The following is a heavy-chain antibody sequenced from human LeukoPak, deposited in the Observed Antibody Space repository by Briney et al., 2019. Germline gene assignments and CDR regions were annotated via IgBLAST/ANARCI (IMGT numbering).Heavy chain of an antibody. J-gene: IGHJ4*02. Sequence: PGGSLRLSCTVSGFTVSSNSMSWVRQAPGKGLEWVSFIYSDNTHYSDSVKGRFTISRDNSKNTLYLQMNSLRAEDTAVYYCARENHYYDSSGYYYALSGTYDYWGQGTLVTVSS. V-gene: IGHV3-53*01. CDR3: ARENHYYDSSGYYYALSGTYDY. CDR1: GFTVSSNS. CDR2: IYSDNT. D-gene: IGHD3-22*01.